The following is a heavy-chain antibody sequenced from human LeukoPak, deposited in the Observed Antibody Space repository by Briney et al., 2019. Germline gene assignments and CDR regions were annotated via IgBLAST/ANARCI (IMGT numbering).Heavy chain of an antibody. V-gene: IGHV5-51*01. CDR1: GYSFTSYW. CDR3: AALGYDSSGYPNDFDY. Sequence: GESLKISCKGSGYSFTSYWIGWVRQMPGKGLEWMGIIYPGDSDTRYSPSFQGQVTISADKSISTAYLQWSSLKASDTAMYYCAALGYDSSGYPNDFDYWGQGTLVTVSS. D-gene: IGHD3-22*01. CDR2: IYPGDSDT. J-gene: IGHJ4*02.